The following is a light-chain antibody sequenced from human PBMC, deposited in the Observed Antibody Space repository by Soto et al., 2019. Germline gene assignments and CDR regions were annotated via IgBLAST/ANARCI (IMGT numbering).Light chain of an antibody. J-gene: IGKJ2*03. CDR2: GAS. Sequence: ETMMTQSPDTLSVSPGESATLSCRASQDVSTNLAWFHQKPGQTPRLVLYGASKRATGIPARFSGSGSGRHFTLTISSLQSEDFGVYYRQHYNNWPPYSFGQGTKVDIK. V-gene: IGKV3-15*01. CDR1: QDVSTN. CDR3: QHYNNWPPYS.